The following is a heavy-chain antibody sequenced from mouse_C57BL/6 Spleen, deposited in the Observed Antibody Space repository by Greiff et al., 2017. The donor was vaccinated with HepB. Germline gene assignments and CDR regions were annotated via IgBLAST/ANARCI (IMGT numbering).Heavy chain of an antibody. Sequence: QVQLQQSGAELMKPGASVKLSCKATGYTFTGYWIEWVKQRPGHGLEWIGEILPGSGSTNYTEKFKVKATFTADTSSNTAYMQLSSLTTEDSAIYYGAGEEVISAMDYWGQGTSVTVSS. CDR2: ILPGSGST. J-gene: IGHJ4*01. D-gene: IGHD1-3*01. CDR1: GYTFTGYW. V-gene: IGHV1-9*01. CDR3: AGEEVISAMDY.